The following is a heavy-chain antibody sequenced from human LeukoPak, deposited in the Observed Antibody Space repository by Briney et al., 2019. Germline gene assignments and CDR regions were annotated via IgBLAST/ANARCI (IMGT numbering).Heavy chain of an antibody. D-gene: IGHD6-19*01. CDR1: GFTFGSYD. V-gene: IGHV3-23*01. Sequence: GGSLRLSCAASGFTFGSYDMHWVRQAPGKGLEWVSAISGSGGRTYYADSVKGRFTISRDNSKNTLYLQMNSLRAEDTAVYNCAKGADVRDYWGQGTLVTVSS. J-gene: IGHJ4*02. CDR2: ISGSGGRT. CDR3: AKGADVRDY.